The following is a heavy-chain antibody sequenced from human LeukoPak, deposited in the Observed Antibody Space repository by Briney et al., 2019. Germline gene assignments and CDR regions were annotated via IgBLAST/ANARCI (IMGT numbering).Heavy chain of an antibody. CDR3: AKQLGYCSDGSCYFPY. Sequence: PGGSLRLSCAASGFTSSSYGMHWVRQAPGKGLEWVAVISYDGSNKYYADSVKGRFTISRDNSKNTLYLQMNSLRAEDTAVYYCAKQLGYCSDGSCYFPYWGQGTLVTVSS. CDR2: ISYDGSNK. CDR1: GFTSSSYG. J-gene: IGHJ4*02. D-gene: IGHD2-15*01. V-gene: IGHV3-30*18.